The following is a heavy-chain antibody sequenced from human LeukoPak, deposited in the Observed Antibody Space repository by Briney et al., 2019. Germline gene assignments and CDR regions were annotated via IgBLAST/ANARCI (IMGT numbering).Heavy chain of an antibody. J-gene: IGHJ4*02. Sequence: SEALSLTCTVSGGSISSGGYYWSWIRQHPGKGLEWIGYIYYSGSTYYNPSLKSRVTISVDTSKNHFSLKLSSVTAADTAVYYCARVKIAVASDYWGQGTLVTVSS. V-gene: IGHV4-31*03. CDR2: IYYSGST. CDR3: ARVKIAVASDY. CDR1: GGSISSGGYY. D-gene: IGHD6-19*01.